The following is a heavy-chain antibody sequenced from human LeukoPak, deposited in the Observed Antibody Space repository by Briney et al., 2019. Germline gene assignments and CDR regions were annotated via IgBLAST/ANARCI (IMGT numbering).Heavy chain of an antibody. CDR3: ARGSGHDRVYYYGMDV. V-gene: IGHV3-7*03. J-gene: IGHJ6*02. D-gene: IGHD5-12*01. CDR2: INQDGSEK. CDR1: GFTFSKFW. Sequence: GGSLRLSCAASGFTFSKFWMTWVRRTPGKGLEWVANINQDGSEKSYVDSVKGRFTISRDNTKNSLYLQMNSLRVEDTALYYCARGSGHDRVYYYGMDVWGQGTMVTVSS.